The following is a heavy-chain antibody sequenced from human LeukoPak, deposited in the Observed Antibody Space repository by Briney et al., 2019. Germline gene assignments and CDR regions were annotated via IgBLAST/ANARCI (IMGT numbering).Heavy chain of an antibody. V-gene: IGHV1-2*02. CDR2: INPNSGGT. CDR1: GYTFTVYY. CDR3: ARGRVGASWFDP. Sequence: GASVKVSCKASGYTFTVYYMPWVRQAPGQGLEWMGWINPNSGGTNYAQKFQGRVTMTRDTSISTAYMELSRLRSDDTAVYYCARGRVGASWFDPWGQGTLVTVSS. J-gene: IGHJ5*02. D-gene: IGHD1-26*01.